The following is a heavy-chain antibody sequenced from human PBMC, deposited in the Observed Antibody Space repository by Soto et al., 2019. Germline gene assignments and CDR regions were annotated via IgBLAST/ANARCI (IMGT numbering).Heavy chain of an antibody. CDR1: GFTFSNYA. CDR3: AKGPMTQHYYCSCSHLDY. J-gene: IGHJ4*02. D-gene: IGHD3-10*01. CDR2: ISGSGGST. V-gene: IGHV3-23*01. Sequence: GGSLRLSCAASGFTFSNYAMSWVRQAPGKGLEWVSAISGSGGSTYYADSVKGRFTISRDNSKNTLYLQMNSLRAEDTAVYYCAKGPMTQHYYCSCSHLDYWGQGTLVTVSS.